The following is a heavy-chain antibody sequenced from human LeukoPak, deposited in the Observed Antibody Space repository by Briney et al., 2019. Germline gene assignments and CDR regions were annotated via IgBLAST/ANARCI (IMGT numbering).Heavy chain of an antibody. CDR1: GGTFSSYA. J-gene: IGHJ6*04. CDR2: IIPIFGTA. V-gene: IGHV1-69*01. CDR3: AREDIVVVPAASHYYYYGMDV. D-gene: IGHD2-2*01. Sequence: ASVKVSCKASGGTFSSYAISWVRQAPGQGLEWMGGIIPIFGTANYAQKFQGRVTITADESTSTAYMELSSLRSEDTAVYYCAREDIVVVPAASHYYYYGMDVWGKGTTVTVSS.